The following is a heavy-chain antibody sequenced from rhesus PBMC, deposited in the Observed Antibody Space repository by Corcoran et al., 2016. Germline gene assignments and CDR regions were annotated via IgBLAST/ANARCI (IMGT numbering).Heavy chain of an antibody. V-gene: IGHV4S7*01. D-gene: IGHD3-16*01. Sequence: QVQLQESGPGLGKPSETLSLTCAAPGGSFSSGNGWGRIRHPPGKGLEWIVTIYSSTGNTYYDPSLKSRVTISKDTSKNQFSLKLSSVTAADTAVYYCARAYYYSGSYYFDYWGQGVLVTVSS. CDR1: GGSFSSGNG. J-gene: IGHJ4*01. CDR2: IYSSTGNT. CDR3: ARAYYYSGSYYFDY.